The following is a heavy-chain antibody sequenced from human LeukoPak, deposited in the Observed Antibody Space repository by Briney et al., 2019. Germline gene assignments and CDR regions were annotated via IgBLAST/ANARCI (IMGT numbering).Heavy chain of an antibody. CDR3: ARDSGNYLDAFDI. CDR1: GFTFSSYE. D-gene: IGHD1-7*01. Sequence: GGSLRLSGAASGFTFSSYEMHWVRQAPGKGLEWVSYISSSGSTIYYADSVKGRFTISRDNSKNTLYLQMNSLRAEDTAVYYCARDSGNYLDAFDIWGQGTMVTVSS. V-gene: IGHV3-48*03. J-gene: IGHJ3*02. CDR2: ISSSGSTI.